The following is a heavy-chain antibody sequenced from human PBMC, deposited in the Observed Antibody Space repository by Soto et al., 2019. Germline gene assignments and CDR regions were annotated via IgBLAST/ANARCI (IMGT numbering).Heavy chain of an antibody. V-gene: IGHV3-23*01. D-gene: IGHD2-2*01. CDR1: GFTFSSFA. J-gene: IGHJ6*02. CDR2: ITGSGGST. CDR3: ARVDCDSTRCHGMDV. Sequence: GGSLRLSCAASGFTFSSFAMTWVRQAPGKGLEWVSAITGSGGSTYYGDSVKGRFTISRDNSKNTLYLQMNSLRAEDTAVYYCARVDCDSTRCHGMDVWGQGTTVTVSS.